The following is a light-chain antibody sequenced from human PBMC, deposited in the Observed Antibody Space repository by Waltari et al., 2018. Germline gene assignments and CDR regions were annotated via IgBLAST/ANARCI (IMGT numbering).Light chain of an antibody. Sequence: QSVLAQPPSASGTPGQRVIISCSGSSSNIHYRFAYWYQQFPGTAPKVLIQRNSQRPSGVPDRFSGSKSGTSASLAISGLRPEDEADYYCAAWDGTLSAVAFGGGTKLTVL. V-gene: IGLV1-47*01. CDR2: RNS. CDR1: SSNIHYRF. CDR3: AAWDGTLSAVA. J-gene: IGLJ2*01.